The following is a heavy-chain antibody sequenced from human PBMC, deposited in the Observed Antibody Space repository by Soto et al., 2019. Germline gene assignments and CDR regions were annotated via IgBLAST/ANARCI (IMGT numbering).Heavy chain of an antibody. CDR3: ARGRYSSSASSLKELVYYYGMDV. J-gene: IGHJ6*02. CDR2: ISSYNGNT. CDR1: GYTFTSYG. Sequence: QVQLVQSGAEVKKPGASVKVSCKASGYTFTSYGISWVRQAPGQGLEWMGWISSYNGNTNYAQKLQGRVTMTTDTSTSTAYMELRILRSDDTAVYYCARGRYSSSASSLKELVYYYGMDVWGQGTTVTVSS. D-gene: IGHD6-6*01. V-gene: IGHV1-18*01.